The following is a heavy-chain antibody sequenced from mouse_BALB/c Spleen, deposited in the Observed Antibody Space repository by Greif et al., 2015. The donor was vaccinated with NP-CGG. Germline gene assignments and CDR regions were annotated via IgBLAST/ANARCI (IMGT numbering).Heavy chain of an antibody. CDR1: GFTLSSFG. CDR2: ISSGSSTI. J-gene: IGHJ1*01. V-gene: IGHV5-17*02. Sequence: EVMLVESGGGLVQPGGSRKLSCAASGFTLSSFGMHWVRQAPEKGLEWVAYISSGSSTIYYADTVKGRFTISRDNPKNTLFLQMTSLRSGDTAMYYCARGDRKGWYFDVWGAGTTVTVSS. CDR3: ARGDRKGWYFDV.